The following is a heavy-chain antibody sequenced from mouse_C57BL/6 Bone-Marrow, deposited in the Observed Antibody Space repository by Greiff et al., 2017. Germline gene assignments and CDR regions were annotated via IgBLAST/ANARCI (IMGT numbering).Heavy chain of an antibody. CDR1: GYAFSSSW. CDR3: AREWDYDGLDY. V-gene: IGHV1-82*01. D-gene: IGHD2-4*01. Sequence: QVQLKQSGPELVKPGASVKISCKASGYAFSSSWMNWVKQRPGKGLEWIGRIYPGDGDTNYNGKFKGKATLTADTSSSTAYMQLSSLTSEDSAVYFCAREWDYDGLDYWGQGTTLTVSS. CDR2: IYPGDGDT. J-gene: IGHJ2*01.